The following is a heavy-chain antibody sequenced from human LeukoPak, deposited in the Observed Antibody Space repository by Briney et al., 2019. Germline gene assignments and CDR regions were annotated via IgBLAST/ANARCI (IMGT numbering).Heavy chain of an antibody. CDR3: ARGSLAAAWLY. V-gene: IGHV1-2*02. J-gene: IGHJ4*02. CDR2: INPNSGGT. Sequence: GASVKVSCKASGYTFTGYYMHWVRQAPGQGLEWMGWINPNSGGTNYAQKFQGRVTMTTDTSTSTAYMELRSLRSDDTAVYYCARGSLAAAWLYWGQGTLVTVSS. D-gene: IGHD6-13*01. CDR1: GYTFTGYY.